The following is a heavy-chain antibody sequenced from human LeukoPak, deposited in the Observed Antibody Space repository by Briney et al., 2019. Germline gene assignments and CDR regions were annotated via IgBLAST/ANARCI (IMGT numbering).Heavy chain of an antibody. CDR3: VRSRIPGWFDP. CDR1: GFTFSSYP. CDR2: ISSNGGST. V-gene: IGHV3-64D*06. Sequence: GGSLRLSCSASGFTFSSYPMHWVRPAPGKGLEYVLAISSNGGSTYYADSVKGRFTISRDNSKNTLYLQMSSLRAEDTAVYYCVRSRIPGWFDPWGQGTLVTVSS. J-gene: IGHJ5*02. D-gene: IGHD1-14*01.